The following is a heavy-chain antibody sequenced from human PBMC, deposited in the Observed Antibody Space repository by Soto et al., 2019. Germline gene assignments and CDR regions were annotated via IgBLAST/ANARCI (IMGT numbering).Heavy chain of an antibody. V-gene: IGHV3-15*01. D-gene: IGHD3-22*01. Sequence: SWVRQAPGKGLEWVGRIKSKTDGGTTDYAAPVKGRFTISRDDSKNTLYLQMNSLKTEDTAVYYCTATGLDDSSGYYRDAFDIWGQGTMVTVSS. J-gene: IGHJ3*02. CDR3: TATGLDDSSGYYRDAFDI. CDR2: IKSKTDGGTT.